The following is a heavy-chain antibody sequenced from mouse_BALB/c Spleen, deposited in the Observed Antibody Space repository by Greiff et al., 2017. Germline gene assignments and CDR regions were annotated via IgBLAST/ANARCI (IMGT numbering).Heavy chain of an antibody. CDR1: GYTFTSYV. D-gene: IGHD2-12*01. J-gene: IGHJ2*01. CDR2: INPYNDGT. CDR3: ARKAYDGVFDY. Sequence: EVKLMESGPELVKPGASVKMSCKASGYTFTSYVMHWVKQKPGQGLEWIGYINPYNDGTKYNEKFKGKATLTSDKSSSTAYMELSSLTSEDSAVYYCARKAYDGVFDYWGQGTTLTVSS. V-gene: IGHV1-14*01.